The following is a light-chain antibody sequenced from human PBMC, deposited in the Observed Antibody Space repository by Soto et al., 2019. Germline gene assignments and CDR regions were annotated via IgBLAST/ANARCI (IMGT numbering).Light chain of an antibody. CDR3: QHYFTTPRT. V-gene: IGKV4-1*01. CDR2: WAS. CDR1: QSLFYSSNNKNF. Sequence: DIVMTQSPDSLAVSLGERTTINCKSSQSLFYSSNNKNFLAWYQQKAGQPPKLLIYWASTRESGVPDRFSGSGSVAEFNLTITSLQAEDAGVYYCQHYFTTPRTFGQGTRLEI. J-gene: IGKJ2*01.